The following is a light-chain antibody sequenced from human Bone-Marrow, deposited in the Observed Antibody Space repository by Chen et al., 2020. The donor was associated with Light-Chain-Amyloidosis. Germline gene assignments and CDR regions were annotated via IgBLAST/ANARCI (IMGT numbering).Light chain of an antibody. J-gene: IGKJ5*01. V-gene: IGKV3-20*01. CDR2: GAS. CDR1: QSVSSSY. Sequence: EIVLTQSPGTLSLSPGESATVSCRDSQSVSSSYVAWYQQKSGQAPRLLIRGASTRATGIPDRFSGRGSGTDFTLSITRVEAEDFAVYYCQHYDSLLTFGQGTRLDIK. CDR3: QHYDSLLT.